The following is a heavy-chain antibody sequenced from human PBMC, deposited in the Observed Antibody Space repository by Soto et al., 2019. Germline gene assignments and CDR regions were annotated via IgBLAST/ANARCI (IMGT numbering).Heavy chain of an antibody. CDR2: INHSGST. CDR3: ARVLRYCSSTSCYGYGFDP. J-gene: IGHJ5*02. D-gene: IGHD2-2*01. Sequence: PSETLSLTCAVYGGSFSGYYWSWIRQPPGKGLEWIGEINHSGSTNYNPSLKSRVTISVDTSKNQFSLKLSSVTAADTAVYYCARVLRYCSSTSCYGYGFDPWGQGTLVTVSS. V-gene: IGHV4-34*01. CDR1: GGSFSGYY.